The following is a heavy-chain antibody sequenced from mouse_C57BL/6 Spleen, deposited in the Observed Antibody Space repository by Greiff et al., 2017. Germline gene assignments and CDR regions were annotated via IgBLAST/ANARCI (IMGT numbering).Heavy chain of an antibody. V-gene: IGHV1-59*01. CDR2: IDPSDSYT. D-gene: IGHD1-1*01. CDR3: VRENYCGSSYWYFDV. Sequence: QVQLQQPGAELVRPGTSVKLSCKASGYTFTSYWMHWVQQSPGQGLEWIALIDPSDSYTNYTLKFKGQATLTVDTSSSTAYMQLSSLTSEDSAVYNCVRENYCGSSYWYFDVWGTGTTVTVSS. CDR1: GYTFTSYW. J-gene: IGHJ1*03.